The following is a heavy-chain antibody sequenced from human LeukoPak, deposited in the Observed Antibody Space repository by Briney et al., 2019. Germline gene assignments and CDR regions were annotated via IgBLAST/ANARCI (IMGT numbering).Heavy chain of an antibody. CDR1: GYTFTSYD. Sequence: ASVKVSCKASGYTFTSYDINWVRQATGQGLEWMGWMNPNSGNTGYAQKFQGRVTMTRDTSISTAYMELSRLRSDDTAVYYCARDRGSYLTYWFDPWGQGTLVTVSS. J-gene: IGHJ5*02. V-gene: IGHV1-8*02. D-gene: IGHD1-26*01. CDR2: MNPNSGNT. CDR3: ARDRGSYLTYWFDP.